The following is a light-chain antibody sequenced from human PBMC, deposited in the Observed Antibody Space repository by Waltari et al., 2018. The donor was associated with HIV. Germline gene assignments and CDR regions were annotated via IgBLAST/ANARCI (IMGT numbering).Light chain of an antibody. CDR1: QRFSGY. J-gene: IGKJ1*01. Sequence: DIQMSQSPSSLSASVGDRVTNTCRTSQRFSGYLNWYQFKPGKAPKLLVYDMSKLQPGAPSRFLGSGSGTEFRLTINKLQPDDSAIYVGHYSWTYGQGTRIDIK. V-gene: IGKV1-39*01. CDR3: HYSWT. CDR2: DMS.